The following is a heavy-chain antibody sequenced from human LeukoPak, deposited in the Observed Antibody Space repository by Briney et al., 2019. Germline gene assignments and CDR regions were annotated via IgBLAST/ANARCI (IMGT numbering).Heavy chain of an antibody. CDR1: GFTFSRYW. D-gene: IGHD2-15*01. V-gene: IGHV3-7*01. J-gene: IGHJ4*02. CDR3: VRAPVLGRGGFEY. CDR2: IKQEGSEK. Sequence: PGGSLRLSCAASGFTFSRYWMSWIRQAPGKGLEWVANIKQEGSEKEYVDSVKGRFTISRDNAKNSLYLQMTSLRVEDTAVYYCVRAPVLGRGGFEYWGQGTLVAVSS.